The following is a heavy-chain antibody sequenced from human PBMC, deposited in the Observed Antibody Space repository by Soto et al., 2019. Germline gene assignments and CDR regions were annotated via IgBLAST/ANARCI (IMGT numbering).Heavy chain of an antibody. CDR1: GFTFGDYA. Sequence: GGSLRLSCTASGFTFGDYAMSWFRQAPGKGLEWVGFIRSKAYGGTTEYAASVKGRFTISRDDSKSIAYLQMNSLKTEDTAVYYCTRDKARLLWFGEHNWFDPWGQGTLVTVSS. CDR3: TRDKARLLWFGEHNWFDP. CDR2: IRSKAYGGTT. V-gene: IGHV3-49*03. D-gene: IGHD3-10*01. J-gene: IGHJ5*02.